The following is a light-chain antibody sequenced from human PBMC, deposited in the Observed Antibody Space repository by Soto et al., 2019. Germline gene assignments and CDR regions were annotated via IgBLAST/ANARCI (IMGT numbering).Light chain of an antibody. CDR3: QQYTGPPVT. V-gene: IGKV3-20*01. Sequence: DILLTQSPGTLSLSPGERATLSCRASQSLRGNDLAWFQQKAGQPPRLVIYGASSRATGIPDRFSGSGSGTDFTLTISRLEPEDFAVYYCQQYTGPPVTFGQGTRLDIK. CDR1: QSLRGND. CDR2: GAS. J-gene: IGKJ5*01.